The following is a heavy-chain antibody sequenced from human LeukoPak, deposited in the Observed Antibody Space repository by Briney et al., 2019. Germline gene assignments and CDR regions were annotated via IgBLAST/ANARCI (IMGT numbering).Heavy chain of an antibody. V-gene: IGHV3-30-3*01. CDR2: ISYDGSNK. J-gene: IGHJ4*02. Sequence: GGSLRLSCAASGLTFSSYAMHWVRQAPGKGLEWVAVISYDGSNKYYADSVKGRFTISRDNSKNTLYLQMNSLRAEDTAVYYCARAYGIAAAVDYWGQGTLVTVSS. D-gene: IGHD6-13*01. CDR3: ARAYGIAAAVDY. CDR1: GLTFSSYA.